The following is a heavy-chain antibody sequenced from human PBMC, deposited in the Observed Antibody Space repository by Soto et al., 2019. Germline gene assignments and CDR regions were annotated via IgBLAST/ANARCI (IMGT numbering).Heavy chain of an antibody. Sequence: PGGSLRLSCAASGFTFSSYAMSWVRQAPGKGLEWVSAISGSGGSTYCADSGKGRFTISRDNPKNTLYLQMNSLRAEDTAVYYCAKERPVDTARYYYGMDVWGQGTTVTVSS. CDR2: ISGSGGST. D-gene: IGHD5-18*01. CDR3: AKERPVDTARYYYGMDV. CDR1: GFTFSSYA. V-gene: IGHV3-23*01. J-gene: IGHJ6*02.